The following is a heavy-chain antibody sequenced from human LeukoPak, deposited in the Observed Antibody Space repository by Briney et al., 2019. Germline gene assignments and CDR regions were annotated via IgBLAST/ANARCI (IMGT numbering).Heavy chain of an antibody. CDR1: GGSFSGYY. CDR2: INHSGST. J-gene: IGHJ6*02. D-gene: IGHD3-3*02. Sequence: SETLSLTCAVYGGSFSGYYWSWIRQPPGKGLEWIGAINHSGSTNYNPSLKSRVTISVDTSKDQFSLKLSSVTAADTAVYYCARGLRVRSISTLNYYYYYGMDVWGQGTTVTVSS. CDR3: ARGLRVRSISTLNYYYYYGMDV. V-gene: IGHV4-34*01.